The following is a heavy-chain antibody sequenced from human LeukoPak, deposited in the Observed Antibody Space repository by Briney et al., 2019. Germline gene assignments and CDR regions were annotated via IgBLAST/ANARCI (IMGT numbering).Heavy chain of an antibody. V-gene: IGHV3-15*01. CDR1: GFTFNNAW. J-gene: IGHJ3*02. D-gene: IGHD1-7*01. CDR3: TTDWVGLELGQSDI. Sequence: GGSLRLSCAASGFTFNNAWMSWVRQAPGKGLDWVGRIKSKNDCGTTDYDATVKGRFTISRDDSKNTLYLQMNSLKTEDTAVYYCTTDWVGLELGQSDIWGQGTMVTVSS. CDR2: IKSKNDCGTT.